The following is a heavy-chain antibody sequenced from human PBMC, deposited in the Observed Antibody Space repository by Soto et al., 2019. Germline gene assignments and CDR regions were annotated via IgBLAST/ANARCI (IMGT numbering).Heavy chain of an antibody. CDR1: GFTFSSYW. CDR3: ARDTYYYDSSGYYYFEPGVGMDV. J-gene: IGHJ6*02. Sequence: PGGSLRLSCAASGFTFSSYWMHWLRQAPGKGLVWVSRISSSSSSIYYADSVKGRFTISRDNAKNSLYLQMNSLRGEDTAVYYCARDTYYYDSSGYYYFEPGVGMDVWGQGTTVTVSS. D-gene: IGHD3-22*01. V-gene: IGHV3-48*01. CDR2: ISSSSSSI.